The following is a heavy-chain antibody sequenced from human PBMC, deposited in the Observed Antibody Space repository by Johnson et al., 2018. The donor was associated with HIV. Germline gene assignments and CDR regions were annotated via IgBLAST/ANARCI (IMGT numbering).Heavy chain of an antibody. CDR3: ARDGTTGPSGDAYDI. CDR2: LRYDGTNK. V-gene: IGHV3-30*03. D-gene: IGHD4-17*01. Sequence: QVRLVELGGGVVQPGRSLRLSCAASGFNFNGFGMHWVRQAPGKGLEWVAFLRYDGTNKNYGDSVKGRFTISRDNSKNTLYLQMNSLRAEDTAVYYCARDGTTGPSGDAYDIWGQGTMVTVSS. J-gene: IGHJ3*02. CDR1: GFNFNGFG.